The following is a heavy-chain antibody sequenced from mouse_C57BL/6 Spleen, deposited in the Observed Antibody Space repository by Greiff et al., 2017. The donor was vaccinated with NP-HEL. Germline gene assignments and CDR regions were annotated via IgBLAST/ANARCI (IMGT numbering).Heavy chain of an antibody. CDR1: GFTFSDYG. V-gene: IGHV5-17*01. CDR2: ISSGSSTI. J-gene: IGHJ2*01. D-gene: IGHD1-1*01. Sequence: EVQGVESGGGLVKPGGSLKLSCAASGFTFSDYGMHWVRQAPEKGLEWVAYISSGSSTIYYADTVKGRFTSSRDNAKNTLFLQMTSLRSEDTAMYYCARDYGSRAHYFDYWGQGTTLTVSS. CDR3: ARDYGSRAHYFDY.